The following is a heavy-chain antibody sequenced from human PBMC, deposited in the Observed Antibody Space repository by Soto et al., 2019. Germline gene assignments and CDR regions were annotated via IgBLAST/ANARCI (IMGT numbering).Heavy chain of an antibody. Sequence: SETLSLTCTVSGGSISSNSYYWGWIRQPPGKGLEWIGSIYYSGSTYYNPSLKSRVTISVGTSKNQFSLKLNSVTAADTAVYYCARHDGGHSSGYYAFDYWGQGTLVTVSS. CDR2: IYYSGST. V-gene: IGHV4-39*01. J-gene: IGHJ4*02. CDR1: GGSISSNSYY. CDR3: ARHDGGHSSGYYAFDY. D-gene: IGHD3-22*01.